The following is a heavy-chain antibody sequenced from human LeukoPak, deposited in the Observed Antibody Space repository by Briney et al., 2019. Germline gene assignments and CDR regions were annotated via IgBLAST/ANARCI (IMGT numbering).Heavy chain of an antibody. V-gene: IGHV3-9*01. J-gene: IGHJ4*02. CDR1: GFTFEDYA. CDR2: ISWNSGSI. CDR3: AKGQYTSLVLPDAT. Sequence: GGSLRLSCAASGFTFEDYAMHWVRQAPGKGLEWGSGISWNSGSIGYADSAKGRFTISRDNAKNSLYLQMNNLRPEDTALYYCAKGQYTSLVLPDATWGQGTLVTVSS. D-gene: IGHD2-2*01.